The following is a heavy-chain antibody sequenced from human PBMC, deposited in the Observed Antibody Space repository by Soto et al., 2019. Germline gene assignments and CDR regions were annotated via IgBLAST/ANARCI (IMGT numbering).Heavy chain of an antibody. Sequence: SVKVSCKASGGTFSSYAISWVRQAPGQGLEWMGGIIPIFGTANYAQKFQGRVTITADESTSTAYMELSSLRSEDTAVYYCARGVWEWELLGSYYYYYGMDVWGQGTKVTVSS. CDR1: GGTFSSYA. CDR2: IIPIFGTA. CDR3: ARGVWEWELLGSYYYYYGMDV. D-gene: IGHD1-26*01. J-gene: IGHJ6*02. V-gene: IGHV1-69*13.